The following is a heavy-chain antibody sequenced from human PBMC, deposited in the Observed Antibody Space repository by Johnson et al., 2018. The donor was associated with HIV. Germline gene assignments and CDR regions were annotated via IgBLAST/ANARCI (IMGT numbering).Heavy chain of an antibody. D-gene: IGHD6-6*01. CDR3: ARERPAYSSSSSHAFDI. J-gene: IGHJ3*02. V-gene: IGHV3-30*03. CDR1: GFTFSSYD. Sequence: QVQLVESGGGLVQPGGSLRLSCAASGFTFSSYDMHWVRQATGTGLERVAVISYDGSNNYYADSVNGRFTISRDNSKNTLYLQMNSLRAEDTAVYYCARERPAYSSSSSHAFDIWGQGTMVTVSS. CDR2: ISYDGSNN.